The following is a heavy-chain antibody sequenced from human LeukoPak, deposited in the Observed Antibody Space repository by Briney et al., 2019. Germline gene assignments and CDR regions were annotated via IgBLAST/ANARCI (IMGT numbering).Heavy chain of an antibody. V-gene: IGHV4-30-2*01. Sequence: SETLSLTCAVSGGSISSGDYYWSWIRQPPGKGLEWIGYIYHNGRTYHNPSLKSRVTISVDRSKNQFSLKLSSVTAADTAVYYCASAPNYSYFDYWGQGTLVTVSS. D-gene: IGHD4/OR15-4a*01. CDR3: ASAPNYSYFDY. CDR1: GGSISSGDYY. J-gene: IGHJ4*02. CDR2: IYHNGRT.